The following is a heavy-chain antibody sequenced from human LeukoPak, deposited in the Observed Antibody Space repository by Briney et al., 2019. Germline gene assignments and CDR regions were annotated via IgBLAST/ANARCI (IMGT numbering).Heavy chain of an antibody. CDR1: GFTFSSYG. D-gene: IGHD3-10*01. Sequence: GGSLRLSCAASGFTFSSYGMHWVRQAPGKGLEWVAFIRYDGSNKYYADSVKGRFTISRDNSKNTLYLQMNSLRAEDTAVYYCAGDGMGYAMVRGDPTPPDYWGQGTLVTVSS. J-gene: IGHJ4*02. V-gene: IGHV3-30*02. CDR3: AGDGMGYAMVRGDPTPPDY. CDR2: IRYDGSNK.